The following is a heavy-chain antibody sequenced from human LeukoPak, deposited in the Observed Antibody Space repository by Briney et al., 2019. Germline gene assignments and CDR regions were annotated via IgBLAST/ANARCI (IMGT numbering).Heavy chain of an antibody. CDR2: ISSSSSYI. V-gene: IGHV3-21*01. J-gene: IGHJ4*02. Sequence: GGSLRLSCAASGLTFSSYGMNWVRQAPGKGLEWVSSISSSSSYIYYADSVKGRFTISRDNAKNSLYLQMNSLRAEDTAMYYCARGGYSSSYPTDYWGQGTLVTVSS. CDR1: GLTFSSYG. D-gene: IGHD6-6*01. CDR3: ARGGYSSSYPTDY.